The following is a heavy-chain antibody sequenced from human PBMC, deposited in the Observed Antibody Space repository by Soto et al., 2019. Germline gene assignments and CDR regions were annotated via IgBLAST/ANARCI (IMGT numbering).Heavy chain of an antibody. J-gene: IGHJ6*03. Sequence: GASVKVSCKASGGTFSSYTISWVRQAPGQGLEWMGRINPNLGNTDYAQKFQGRVTMTRNTSISTAYMELSSLRSEDTAVYYCARGYDFWSGYYYYYYYYMDVWGKGTTVTVSS. CDR3: ARGYDFWSGYYYYYYYYMDV. D-gene: IGHD3-3*01. CDR1: GGTFSSYT. V-gene: IGHV1-8*02. CDR2: INPNLGNT.